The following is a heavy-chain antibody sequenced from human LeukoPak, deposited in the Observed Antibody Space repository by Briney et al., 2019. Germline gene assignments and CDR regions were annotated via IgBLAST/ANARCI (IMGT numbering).Heavy chain of an antibody. CDR3: ARGPPCYESRGYFSGAFDI. CDR1: GFTFDDYA. J-gene: IGHJ3*02. V-gene: IGHV3-9*01. D-gene: IGHD3-22*01. CDR2: ISWNSGDI. Sequence: GRSLRLSCAASGFTFDDYAMHWVRQAPGKGLEWVASISWNSGDIGYADSVKGRFTISRDSAKNSLYLQMNSLRAEDTALYYCARGPPCYESRGYFSGAFDIWGQGTMVTVSS.